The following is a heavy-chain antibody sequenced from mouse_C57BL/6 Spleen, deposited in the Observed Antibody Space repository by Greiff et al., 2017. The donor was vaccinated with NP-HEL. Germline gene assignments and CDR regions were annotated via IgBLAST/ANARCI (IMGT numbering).Heavy chain of an antibody. D-gene: IGHD2-5*01. CDR2: INPNNGGT. CDR3: ARGAYYSNYDLFFDY. V-gene: IGHV1-18*01. Sequence: EVQLQQSGPELVKPGASVKIPCKASGYTFTDYNMDWVKQSHGKSLEWIGDINPNNGGTIYNQKFKGKATLTVDKSSSTAYMELRSLTSEDTAVYYCARGAYYSNYDLFFDYWGQGTTLTVSS. J-gene: IGHJ2*01. CDR1: GYTFTDYN.